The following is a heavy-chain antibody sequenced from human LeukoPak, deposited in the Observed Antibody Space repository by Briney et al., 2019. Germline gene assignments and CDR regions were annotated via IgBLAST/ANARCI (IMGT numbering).Heavy chain of an antibody. V-gene: IGHV3-21*01. J-gene: IGHJ3*02. D-gene: IGHD1-26*01. CDR2: ISESGRYI. CDR3: ARGHSGSYQRTDAFDI. Sequence: PGGSLRLSCAASGFTFTSYSLNWVRQAPGTELEWVSSISESGRYIYFRASLKGRFTVSRDNAENSLYLQMNGLRVEDTAVYYCARGHSGSYQRTDAFDIWGRGTLVTVSS. CDR1: GFTFTSYS.